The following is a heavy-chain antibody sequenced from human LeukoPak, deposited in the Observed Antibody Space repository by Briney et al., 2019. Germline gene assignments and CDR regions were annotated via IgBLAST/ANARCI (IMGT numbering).Heavy chain of an antibody. CDR2: TNNDGSST. CDR1: GFTFSSYW. Sequence: PGGSLRLSCAASGFTFSSYWMHWVRQAPGKGLVWVSRTNNDGSSTTYADFVKGRFTSSRDNAKNTLYLQMDSLRAEDTAVYYCTRSVFPYYFDCWGQGTLVTVSS. J-gene: IGHJ4*02. CDR3: TRSVFPYYFDC. D-gene: IGHD3-10*02. V-gene: IGHV3-74*01.